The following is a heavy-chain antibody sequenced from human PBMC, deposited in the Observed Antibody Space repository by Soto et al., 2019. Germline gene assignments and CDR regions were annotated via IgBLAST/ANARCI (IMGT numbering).Heavy chain of an antibody. CDR3: ARGSARFSSSWYSLYYGMDV. J-gene: IGHJ6*02. CDR1: GGTFSSYA. CDR2: IIPIFGTA. V-gene: IGHV1-69*13. D-gene: IGHD6-13*01. Sequence: GASVKVSCKASGGTFSSYAISWVRQAPGQGLEWMGGIIPIFGTANYAQKSQGRVTITADESTSTTYMELSSLRSEDTAVYYCARGSARFSSSWYSLYYGMDVWGQGPTVTVSS.